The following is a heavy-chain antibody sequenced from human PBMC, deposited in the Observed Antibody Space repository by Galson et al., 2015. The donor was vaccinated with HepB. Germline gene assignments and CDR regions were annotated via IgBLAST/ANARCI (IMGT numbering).Heavy chain of an antibody. Sequence: ETLSLTCTVSGGSINNYYWSSIRQPPGKGLEWIAYISYNGITDSNPSLKSRVTVSVDTSKNQFSLKLTSVTAADTAVYYCTRDRRDGYNYVDIWGQGTTVTVSS. CDR2: ISYNGIT. CDR1: GGSINNYY. V-gene: IGHV4-59*01. CDR3: TRDRRDGYNYVDI. J-gene: IGHJ6*02. D-gene: IGHD5-24*01.